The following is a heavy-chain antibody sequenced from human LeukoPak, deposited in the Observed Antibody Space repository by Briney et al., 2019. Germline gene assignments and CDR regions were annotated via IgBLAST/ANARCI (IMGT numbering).Heavy chain of an antibody. Sequence: PGGSLRLSCAASGFTFSSYAMSWVRQAPGKGLEWVSAISGSGGSTYYADSVKGRFTISRDYSKNTLYLQMNSLRAEDTAVYYCAKDQSVMGYYDSSGYYNPLDYWGQGTLVTVSS. J-gene: IGHJ4*02. CDR3: AKDQSVMGYYDSSGYYNPLDY. CDR2: ISGSGGST. V-gene: IGHV3-23*01. D-gene: IGHD3-22*01. CDR1: GFTFSSYA.